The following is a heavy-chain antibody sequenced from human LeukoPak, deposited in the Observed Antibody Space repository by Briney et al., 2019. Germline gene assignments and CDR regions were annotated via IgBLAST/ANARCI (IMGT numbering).Heavy chain of an antibody. J-gene: IGHJ6*03. CDR2: ISVSGGST. CDR3: ANRGVGYYYMDV. D-gene: IGHD2-15*01. V-gene: IGHV3-23*01. Sequence: GGSLRLSCAASGVPFSTYAMTWVRQAPRKGLEWGSAISVSGGSTYYADPAKGRFTISRDNSKNTLYLQMNSLRAEDTDVYYCANRGVGYYYMDVWGKGTTVTVSS. CDR1: GVPFSTYA.